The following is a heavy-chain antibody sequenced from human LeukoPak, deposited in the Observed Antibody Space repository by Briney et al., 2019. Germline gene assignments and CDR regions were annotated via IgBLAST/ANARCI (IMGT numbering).Heavy chain of an antibody. J-gene: IGHJ5*02. CDR1: GGTFSSYA. D-gene: IGHD6-13*01. CDR3: ARDIRKGIAAQNWFDP. Sequence: SVKVSCKASGGTFSSYAISWVRQAPGQGLEWMGGIIPIFGTANYAQKFQGRVTITADESTSTAYMELSSLRSGDTAVYYCARDIRKGIAAQNWFDPWGQGTLVTVSS. CDR2: IIPIFGTA. V-gene: IGHV1-69*13.